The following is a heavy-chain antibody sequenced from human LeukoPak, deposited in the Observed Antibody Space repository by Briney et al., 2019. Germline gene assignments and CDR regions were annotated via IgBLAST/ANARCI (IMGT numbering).Heavy chain of an antibody. CDR1: GYTFTGYY. J-gene: IGHJ4*02. CDR2: INPNSGGT. CDR3: AVVVTTYFDY. D-gene: IGHD2-21*02. V-gene: IGHV1-2*02. Sequence: ASVKVSCKASGYTFTGYYMHWVRQAPGQGLEWMGWINPNSGGTNYAQKFQGRVTMTRDTSISTAYLDLSSLRPDDTAVYYCAVVVTTYFDYWGQGTLVTVSS.